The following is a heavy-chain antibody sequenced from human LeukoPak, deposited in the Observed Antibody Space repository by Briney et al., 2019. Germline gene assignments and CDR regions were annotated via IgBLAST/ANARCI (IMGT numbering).Heavy chain of an antibody. D-gene: IGHD1-26*01. Sequence: EASETLSLTCTISGGSISSSSYYWGWIRQPPGKGLEWIGTIYYSGRTYYNPSLKSRVTISVDTSKNQFSLKLSSVTAADTAVYYCARDQATIILGYFDYWGQGTLVTVSS. CDR1: GGSISSSSYY. V-gene: IGHV4-39*07. CDR3: ARDQATIILGYFDY. J-gene: IGHJ4*02. CDR2: IYYSGRT.